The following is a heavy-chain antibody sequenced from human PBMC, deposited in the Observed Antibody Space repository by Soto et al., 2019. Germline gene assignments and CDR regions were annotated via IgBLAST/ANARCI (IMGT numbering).Heavy chain of an antibody. CDR3: ARSPLYGDYAFDY. V-gene: IGHV3-53*02. J-gene: IGHJ4*02. CDR1: GFTVSSNY. Sequence: EVQLVETGGGLIQPGGSLRLSCAASGFTVSSNYMSWVRQAPGKGLEWVSVIYSGGSTYYADSVKGRFTISRDNSKNPLYLQMTGLRAEDTALDYCARSPLYGDYAFDYWGQGTLVTVSS. CDR2: IYSGGST. D-gene: IGHD4-17*01.